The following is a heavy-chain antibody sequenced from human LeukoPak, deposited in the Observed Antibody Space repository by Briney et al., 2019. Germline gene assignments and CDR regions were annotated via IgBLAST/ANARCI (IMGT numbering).Heavy chain of an antibody. V-gene: IGHV3-7*01. J-gene: IGHJ4*02. CDR1: GFSFSSYR. Sequence: GGSLRLSCAAAGFSFSSYRMTWVRPAPGKGLEGAANISAGGSAKFYADSVKGQFTISRDNAMNLLYLQMNNLRAEDTAVYYCATTDNAAGGPYWGQGILLTVS. D-gene: IGHD6-13*01. CDR3: ATTDNAAGGPY. CDR2: ISAGGSAK.